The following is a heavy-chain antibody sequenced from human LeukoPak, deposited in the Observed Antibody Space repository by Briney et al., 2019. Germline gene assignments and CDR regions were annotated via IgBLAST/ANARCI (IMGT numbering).Heavy chain of an antibody. V-gene: IGHV3-11*01. D-gene: IGHD1-1*01. Sequence: GGSLRLSCAASGFTFSDYYVSWIRQAPGKGLEWVSYISSSGSTIYYADSVKGRFTISRDNAKNSLYLQMNSLRAEDTAVYYCARAGVRPRRYFDYWGQGTLVTVSS. CDR3: ARAGVRPRRYFDY. CDR2: ISSSGSTI. CDR1: GFTFSDYY. J-gene: IGHJ4*02.